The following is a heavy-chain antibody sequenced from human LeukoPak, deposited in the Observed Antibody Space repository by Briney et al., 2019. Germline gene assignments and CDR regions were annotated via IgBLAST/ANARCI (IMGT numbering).Heavy chain of an antibody. Sequence: GGSLRLSCAASGFAFSSYAMSWVRQAPGKGLEWVSAISGSGGSTYYADSVKGRFTISRDNSKNTLYLQMNSLRAEDTAVYYCANLKAGIAAAQGIWGQGTMVTVSS. CDR1: GFAFSSYA. CDR2: ISGSGGST. CDR3: ANLKAGIAAAQGI. J-gene: IGHJ3*02. D-gene: IGHD6-13*01. V-gene: IGHV3-23*01.